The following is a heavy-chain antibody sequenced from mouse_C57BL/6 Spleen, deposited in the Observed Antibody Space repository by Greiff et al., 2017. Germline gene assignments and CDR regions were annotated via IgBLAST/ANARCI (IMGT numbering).Heavy chain of an antibody. Sequence: VQLQQSGPELVKPGASVKIPCKASGYTFTDYNMDWVKQSHGKSLEWIGDINPNNGGTIYNQKFKGKATLTVDKSSSTAYMELRSLTSEDTAVYYCARGSGRRPYYAMDYWGQGTSVTVSS. V-gene: IGHV1-18*01. CDR3: ARGSGRRPYYAMDY. CDR2: INPNNGGT. D-gene: IGHD1-1*01. J-gene: IGHJ4*01. CDR1: GYTFTDYN.